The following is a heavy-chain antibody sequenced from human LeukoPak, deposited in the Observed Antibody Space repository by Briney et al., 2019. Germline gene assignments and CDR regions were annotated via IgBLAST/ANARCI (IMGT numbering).Heavy chain of an antibody. V-gene: IGHV4-34*01. Sequence: SETLSLTCAVYDGSFSGYYWSWLRQSPGKGLEWIGEINHIGTTNHNPSLKSRVTISVDTSKKQSSLKLSSVTAADSAVYYCARQGGGTLGGYYFYGMDVWGQGTTVTVSS. D-gene: IGHD3-10*01. CDR2: INHIGTT. J-gene: IGHJ6*02. CDR3: ARQGGGTLGGYYFYGMDV. CDR1: DGSFSGYY.